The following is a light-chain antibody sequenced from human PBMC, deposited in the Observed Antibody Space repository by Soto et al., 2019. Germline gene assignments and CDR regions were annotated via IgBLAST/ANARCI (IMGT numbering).Light chain of an antibody. V-gene: IGKV1-5*03. CDR1: QSISSY. J-gene: IGKJ5*01. CDR2: KAS. CDR3: QPYNSYPIT. Sequence: IQMAQAPSSLSASVGDRVTITCRASQSISSYLNWYQQKPGKAPKLLIYKASTLKSGVPSRFSGSGSGTDFTLTISSLQPEDFATYCCQPYNSYPITFGQGTRLEIK.